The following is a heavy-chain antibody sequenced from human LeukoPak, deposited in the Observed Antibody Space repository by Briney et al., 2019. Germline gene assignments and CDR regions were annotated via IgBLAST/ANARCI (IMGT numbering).Heavy chain of an antibody. D-gene: IGHD3-10*01. J-gene: IGHJ4*02. CDR3: AKLTSGSGSSALFDY. V-gene: IGHV3-23*01. CDR2: ISGSGGST. Sequence: GGSLRLSCAASGFTFSSYAMSWVRQAPGKGLEWVSAISGSGGSTYYADPVKGRFTISRDNSKNTLYLQMNSLRAEDTAVYYCAKLTSGSGSSALFDYWDQGTLVTVSS. CDR1: GFTFSSYA.